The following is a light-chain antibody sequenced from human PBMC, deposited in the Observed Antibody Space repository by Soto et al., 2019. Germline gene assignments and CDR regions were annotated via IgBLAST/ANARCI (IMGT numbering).Light chain of an antibody. CDR3: SSYTSSSTLYV. J-gene: IGLJ1*01. CDR2: EVS. Sequence: QSALTQPASVSESPGQSITISCTGTSSDLGAYNYVSWYQQHPGKAPKLLIYEVSNRPSGVSNRFSGSKSGNTASLTISGLQAEDEADYCCSSYTSSSTLYVFGTGTKLTVL. V-gene: IGLV2-14*01. CDR1: SSDLGAYNY.